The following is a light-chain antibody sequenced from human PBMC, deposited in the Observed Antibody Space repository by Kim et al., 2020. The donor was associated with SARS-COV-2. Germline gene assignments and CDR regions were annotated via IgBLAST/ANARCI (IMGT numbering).Light chain of an antibody. CDR1: GSDVGHYNY. CDR2: DVS. J-gene: IGLJ1*01. CDR3: SSYTSNSTYV. Sequence: QSVLTQPASVSGSPGQSITISCTGTGSDVGHYNYVSWYQQHPGKAPKLMIYDVSNRPSGASDRFSGSKSDNTASLTISGLQAEDEADYYCSSYTSNSTYVFGTGTKVTVL. V-gene: IGLV2-14*03.